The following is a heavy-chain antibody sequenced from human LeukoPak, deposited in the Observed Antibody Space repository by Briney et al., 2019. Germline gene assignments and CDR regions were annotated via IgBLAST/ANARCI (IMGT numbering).Heavy chain of an antibody. J-gene: IGHJ4*02. V-gene: IGHV4-59*08. CDR3: ARGPRSSGSVY. CDR1: GGSISRYY. D-gene: IGHD6-25*01. Sequence: SETLSLTCTVSGGSISRYYWSWIRQPPGKGLEWIGYLYYSGRTNYNPSLKSRVTISVDTSKNQFSLKLSSVTAADTAVYYCARGPRSSGSVYWGQGTLVTVSS. CDR2: LYYSGRT.